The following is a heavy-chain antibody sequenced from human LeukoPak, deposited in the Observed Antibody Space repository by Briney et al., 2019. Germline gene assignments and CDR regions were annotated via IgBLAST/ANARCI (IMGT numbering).Heavy chain of an antibody. D-gene: IGHD6-19*01. Sequence: GGSLRLSCAASGFTFSSYGMHWVRQAPGKGLEWVAVISYDGSNKYYADSVKGRFTISRDNSKNTLYLQMNSLRAEDTAAYYCANGVLEWLGQGDFDYWGQGTLVTVSS. CDR3: ANGVLEWLGQGDFDY. V-gene: IGHV3-30*18. CDR1: GFTFSSYG. CDR2: ISYDGSNK. J-gene: IGHJ4*02.